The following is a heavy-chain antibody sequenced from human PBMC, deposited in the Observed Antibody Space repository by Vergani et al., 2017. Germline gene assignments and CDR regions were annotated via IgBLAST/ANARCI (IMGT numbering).Heavy chain of an antibody. CDR2: IYPGDSDT. J-gene: IGHJ5*02. D-gene: IGHD3-16*02. V-gene: IGHV5-51*01. CDR1: GYSFTSYW. CDR3: ARQALGGVIVYRGPAPERWFDP. Sequence: EVQLVQSGAEVKKPGESLKISCKGSGYSFTSYWIGWVRQMPGKGLEWMGIIYPGDSDTRYSPSFQGQVTISADKSISTAYLKWSSLKASDTAMYYCARQALGGVIVYRGPAPERWFDPWGQGTLVTVSS.